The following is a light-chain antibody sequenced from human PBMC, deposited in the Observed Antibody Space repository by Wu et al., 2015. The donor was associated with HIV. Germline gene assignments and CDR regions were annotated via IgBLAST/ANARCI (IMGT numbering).Light chain of an antibody. J-gene: IGKJ1*01. CDR3: QQYSHWPTWT. CDR2: DAS. V-gene: IGKV3-15*01. Sequence: PRERATLSCRTSQSVYTNLAWYQQKTGQAPSLLIFDASTRATGIPARFSGSGSGTEFTLTISSIQSEDFAVYYCQQYSHWPTWTFGHGTKVEVK. CDR1: QSVYTN.